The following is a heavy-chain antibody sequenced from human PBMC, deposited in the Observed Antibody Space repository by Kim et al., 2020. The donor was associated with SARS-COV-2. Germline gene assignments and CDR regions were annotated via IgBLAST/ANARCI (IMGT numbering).Heavy chain of an antibody. CDR3: ARVLGFGEWIYWYFDL. V-gene: IGHV3-48*02. D-gene: IGHD3-10*01. CDR1: GFTFSSYS. Sequence: GGSLRLSCAASGFTFSSYSMNWVRQAPGKGLEWVSYISSSSSTIYYADSVKGRFTISRDNAKNSLYLQMNSLRDEDTAVYYCARVLGFGEWIYWYFDLWGRGTLVTVSS. J-gene: IGHJ2*01. CDR2: ISSSSSTI.